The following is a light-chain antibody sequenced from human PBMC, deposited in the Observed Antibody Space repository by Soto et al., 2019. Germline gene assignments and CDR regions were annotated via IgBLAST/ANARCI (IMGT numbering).Light chain of an antibody. CDR3: QQYHNWPPIT. CDR1: QSVSSN. J-gene: IGKJ5*01. Sequence: EIVMTQSPATLSVSPGERATLSCRASQSVSSNLAWYQQKPGQAPRLLIYGAPTRATGIPARFSGSGSGTEFTLTISSLQSEDFAVYYCQQYHNWPPITFGQGTRLEIK. CDR2: GAP. V-gene: IGKV3-15*01.